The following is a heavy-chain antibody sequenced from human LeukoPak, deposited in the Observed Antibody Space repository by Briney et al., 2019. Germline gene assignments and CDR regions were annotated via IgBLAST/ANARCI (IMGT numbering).Heavy chain of an antibody. D-gene: IGHD3-10*01. J-gene: IGHJ4*02. Sequence: SETLSLTCTVSGFSITSSPYYWGWIRQPPGKGLEWIGSMPYTGSTSYNPSLKSRLTISADTSKNQFSLELTSVTAADTAVYYCARHALRYGDFFDFWGQGILVTVSS. CDR2: MPYTGST. V-gene: IGHV4-39*01. CDR3: ARHALRYGDFFDF. CDR1: GFSITSSPYY.